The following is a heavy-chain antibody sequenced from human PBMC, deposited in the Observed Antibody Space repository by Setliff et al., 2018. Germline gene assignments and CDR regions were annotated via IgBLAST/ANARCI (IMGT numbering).Heavy chain of an antibody. V-gene: IGHV4-61*09. CDR3: ARIPFYYDSSGYYYDLNWYFDL. CDR2: IYTSGNT. D-gene: IGHD3-22*01. Sequence: SETLSLTCTVSGGSISEPNYYWSWIRQPVGKGLEWIGHIYTSGNTNYNPSLRSRVTISVDTSKNQFSLKLTSVTAADTAVYFCARIPFYYDSSGYYYDLNWYFDLWGRGALVTVSS. CDR1: GGSISEPNYY. J-gene: IGHJ2*01.